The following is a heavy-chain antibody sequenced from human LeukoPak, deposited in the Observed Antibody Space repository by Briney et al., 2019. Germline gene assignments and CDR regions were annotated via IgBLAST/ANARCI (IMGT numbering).Heavy chain of an antibody. J-gene: IGHJ4*02. D-gene: IGHD5-24*01. CDR3: ARGEQDMATMSIDY. CDR1: GFTFSSYG. CDR2: SSSGSSTI. Sequence: GGSLRLSCAASGFTFSSYGMHWVRQAPGNGLEWISYSSSGSSTIYYADSVKDRFTISRDNAKNSLYLQMHSLGAEDTAVYYCARGEQDMATMSIDYWGQGALVTVSS. V-gene: IGHV3-48*04.